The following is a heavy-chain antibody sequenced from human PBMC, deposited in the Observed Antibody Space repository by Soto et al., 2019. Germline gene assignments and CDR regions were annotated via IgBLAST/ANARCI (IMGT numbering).Heavy chain of an antibody. Sequence: QVQLVESGGGVVQPGASLRLSCAASGFRFSGFAMHWVRQAPGKGLEWVAVISFDGSEKFYVHSVKGRFSISRDDFHSTVFLQMDSLRPEDTGVYYCARDLGGYVHLWDKSNYWGQGTLVNVSS. CDR1: GFRFSGFA. D-gene: IGHD5-12*01. CDR3: ARDLGGYVHLWDKSNY. V-gene: IGHV3-30*04. CDR2: ISFDGSEK. J-gene: IGHJ4*02.